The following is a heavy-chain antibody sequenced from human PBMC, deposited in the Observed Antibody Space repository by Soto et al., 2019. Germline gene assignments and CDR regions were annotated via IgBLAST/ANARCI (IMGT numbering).Heavy chain of an antibody. CDR1: GFTFSSYS. CDR2: IRGNGDPP. V-gene: IGHV3-64D*06. CDR3: VKSRGGNNFDFFD. D-gene: IGHD5-12*01. J-gene: IGHJ4*02. Sequence: LRLSCSASGFTFSSYSMHWVRQAPGKGLEYVSGIRGNGDPPFYADSVKGRFTISRDNSKDTLYLQMSSLSADDTAVYYCVKSRGGNNFDFFDWGQGALVTVSS.